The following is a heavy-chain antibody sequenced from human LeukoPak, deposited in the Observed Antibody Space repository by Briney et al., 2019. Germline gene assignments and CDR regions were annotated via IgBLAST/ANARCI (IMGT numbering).Heavy chain of an antibody. V-gene: IGHV4-59*01. CDR3: VRGFYDSRGFSNAFDI. J-gene: IGHJ3*02. CDR2: AHYSGGA. D-gene: IGHD3-22*01. CDR1: GDSISTSY. Sequence: PSETLSLTCTVSGDSISTSYWSWIRQPPGKGLEWIAYAHYSGGANYNPSLKSRVAISVDTSKSQFSLKLTSVTAADTAVYFCVRGFYDSRGFSNAFDIWGRGTMATVSS.